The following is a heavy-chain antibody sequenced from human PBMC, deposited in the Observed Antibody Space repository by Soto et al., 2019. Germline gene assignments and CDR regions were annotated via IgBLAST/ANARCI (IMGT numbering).Heavy chain of an antibody. CDR2: IDWDDDK. D-gene: IGHD4-17*01. Sequence: SGPTLVNPTQTLTLTCTFSWFSLSTSGMCVSWIRQPPGKALEWLARIDWDDDKYYSTSLKTRLTISKDTSKSQVVLTMTNMDPVDTATYYCARTQLDYGDYELINWGQGTLVTVSS. CDR3: ARTQLDYGDYELIN. J-gene: IGHJ4*02. V-gene: IGHV2-70*11. CDR1: WFSLSTSGMC.